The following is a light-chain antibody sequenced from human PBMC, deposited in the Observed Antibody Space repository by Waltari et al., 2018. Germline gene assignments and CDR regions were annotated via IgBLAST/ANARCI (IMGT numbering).Light chain of an antibody. V-gene: IGLV2-8*01. CDR3: SSFAGTNQGA. CDR1: SSDVGGYNY. CDR2: AVT. J-gene: IGLJ2*01. Sequence: QSALTQPPSASGSPGQSVTISCTGTSSDVGGYNYVSWYQQHPGKAPKLLNYAVTKRPPGFPERFSGSKSGNTASLTVSGLQAEDEADYFCSSFAGTNQGAFGGGTKLTVL.